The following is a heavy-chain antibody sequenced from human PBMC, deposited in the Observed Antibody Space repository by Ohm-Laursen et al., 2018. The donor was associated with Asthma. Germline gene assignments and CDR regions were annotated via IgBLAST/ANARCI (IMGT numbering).Heavy chain of an antibody. CDR1: GGSISSYY. D-gene: IGHD3-9*01. CDR2: IYYSGST. J-gene: IGHJ5*02. CDR3: AARITIYFDP. Sequence: TLSLTCPVSGGSISSYYWSWIRQPPGKGLEWIGYIYYSGSTNYNPSLKSRVTISVDTSKNQFSLKLSSVTAADTAVYYCAARITIYFDPWGQGTLVTVSS. V-gene: IGHV4-59*01.